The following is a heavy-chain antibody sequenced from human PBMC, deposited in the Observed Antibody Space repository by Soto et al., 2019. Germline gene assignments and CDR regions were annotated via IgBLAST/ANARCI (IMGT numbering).Heavy chain of an antibody. CDR1: GVTFSGSS. J-gene: IGHJ6*03. Sequence: GGALGPSWGASGVTFSGSSFHWVRPAFGERVGWFGRIRSKPNNYATAYGASVKGRFTISRDDSKNTAYLEMNSLNTEDTAVYYCSRQASDFWSGKPQYYMDVWGKGPTVTVSS. CDR2: IRSKPNNYAT. D-gene: IGHD3-3*01. CDR3: SRQASDFWSGKPQYYMDV. V-gene: IGHV3-73*01.